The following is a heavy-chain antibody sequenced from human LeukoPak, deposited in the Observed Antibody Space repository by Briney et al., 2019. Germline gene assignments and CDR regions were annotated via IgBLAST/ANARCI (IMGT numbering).Heavy chain of an antibody. CDR1: GGSFSGYY. D-gene: IGHD3-10*01. J-gene: IGHJ4*02. Sequence: SETLSLTCAVYGGSFSGYYWTWIRQPPGKGLEWIGEINRGGDTNYNPSLKSRVTISVDTSKNQFSLKLSSVTAADTAVYYCASGRGSGCYFDGDWGQGTLVTVSS. CDR3: ASGRGSGCYFDGD. CDR2: INRGGDT. V-gene: IGHV4-34*01.